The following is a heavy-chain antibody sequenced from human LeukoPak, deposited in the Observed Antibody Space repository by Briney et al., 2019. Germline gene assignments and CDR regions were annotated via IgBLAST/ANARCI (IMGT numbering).Heavy chain of an antibody. CDR3: AKAVGDGYNPWYFDY. CDR2: IWYDGSNK. V-gene: IGHV3-33*03. CDR1: GFTFSSYG. Sequence: GGSLRLSCAASGFTFSSYGMHWVRQAPGKGLEWVAVIWYDGSNKYYADSVKGRFTISRDNAKNSLYLQMNSLRAEDTALYYCAKAVGDGYNPWYFDYWGQGTLVTVSS. D-gene: IGHD5-24*01. J-gene: IGHJ4*02.